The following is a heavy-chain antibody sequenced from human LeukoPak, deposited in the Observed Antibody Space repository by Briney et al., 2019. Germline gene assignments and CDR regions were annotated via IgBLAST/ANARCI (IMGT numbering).Heavy chain of an antibody. J-gene: IGHJ6*02. CDR3: ARALGYCSGGSCYWYYYYGMDV. D-gene: IGHD2-15*01. CDR2: IIPILGIA. CDR1: GGTFSSYA. V-gene: IGHV1-69*04. Sequence: ASVKVSCKASGGTFSSYAISWVRQAPGQGLEWMGRIIPILGIANYAQKFQGRVTITADKSTSTAYMELSSLRSEDTAVYYCARALGYCSGGSCYWYYYYGMDVWGQGTTVTVSS.